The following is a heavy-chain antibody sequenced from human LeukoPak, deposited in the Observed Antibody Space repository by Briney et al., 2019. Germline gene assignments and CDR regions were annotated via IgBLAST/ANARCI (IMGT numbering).Heavy chain of an antibody. CDR1: GFTFSDYY. CDR3: ARAWNYYDSSGYYFFDY. Sequence: GGSLRLSCAASGFTFSDYYMSWIRQAPGKGLEWVSYISSSGSTIYYADSVKGRFTISRDNAKNSLYLQMNSLRAEDTAVYYCARAWNYYDSSGYYFFDYWGQGTLVTVSS. V-gene: IGHV3-11*04. CDR2: ISSSGSTI. J-gene: IGHJ4*02. D-gene: IGHD3-22*01.